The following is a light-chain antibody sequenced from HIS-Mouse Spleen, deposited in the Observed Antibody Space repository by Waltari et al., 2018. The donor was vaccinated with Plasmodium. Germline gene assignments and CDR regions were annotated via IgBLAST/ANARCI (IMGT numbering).Light chain of an antibody. CDR3: QSADSSGTPNWV. CDR1: AFPKQY. V-gene: IGLV3-25*03. CDR2: KDS. J-gene: IGLJ3*02. Sequence: SYELTQPPSVSVSPGQTARITSSGDAFPKQYASWYQQKPGQAPVLVIYKDSERPSGIPERFSGSSSGKTVTLTISGVQAEDEADYYCQSADSSGTPNWVFGGGTKLTVL.